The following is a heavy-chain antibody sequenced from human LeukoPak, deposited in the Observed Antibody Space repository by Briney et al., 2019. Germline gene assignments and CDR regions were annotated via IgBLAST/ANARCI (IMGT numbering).Heavy chain of an antibody. V-gene: IGHV3-74*01. D-gene: IGHD5-24*01. Sequence: PGGSLRLSCAASGFSFDDYDMAWLRQAPGKGLVWVSRINSDGSSTSYADSVKGRFTISRDNAKNSLYVEMNSLRVEDTAVYYCARLDASRREGYNSNYFDYWGQGTLVTVSS. J-gene: IGHJ4*02. CDR1: GFSFDDYD. CDR3: ARLDASRREGYNSNYFDY. CDR2: INSDGSST.